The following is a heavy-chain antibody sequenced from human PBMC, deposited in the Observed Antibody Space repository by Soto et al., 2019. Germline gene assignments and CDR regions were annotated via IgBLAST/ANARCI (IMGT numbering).Heavy chain of an antibody. V-gene: IGHV4-59*01. J-gene: IGHJ4*02. Sequence: SETLSLTCTVSGGSISSYYWSWIRQPPGKGLEWIGYFYYSGSTNYNPSLKSRVTISVDTSKNQFSLKLSSVTAADTAVYYCARVKYDSSGYYRGFDFWGQGTLVTVSS. D-gene: IGHD3-22*01. CDR2: FYYSGST. CDR1: GGSISSYY. CDR3: ARVKYDSSGYYRGFDF.